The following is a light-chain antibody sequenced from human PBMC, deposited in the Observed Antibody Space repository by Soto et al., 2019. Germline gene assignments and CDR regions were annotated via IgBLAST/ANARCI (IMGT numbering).Light chain of an antibody. CDR2: GAS. Sequence: EIVLTQSPGTLSLSPGERATLSCRASQSVSSSYLAWYQQKPGQAPRLLIYGASSRATGIPDRLSGSGSGTDFTLTISRLEPEDLAVYYCQQYGSSPWTFGQGTKVDIK. V-gene: IGKV3-20*01. CDR1: QSVSSSY. J-gene: IGKJ1*01. CDR3: QQYGSSPWT.